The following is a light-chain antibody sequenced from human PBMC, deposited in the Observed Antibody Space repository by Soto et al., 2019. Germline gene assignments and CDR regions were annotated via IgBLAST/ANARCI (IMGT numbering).Light chain of an antibody. Sequence: QSVLTQPASVSGSPGQSITISCTGTSSDVGGYNYVSWYQQHPGNAPKLLIYEVSNRPSGVSNRFSGSKSGNTASLTISGLQAEDEADYYCSSNTGTNTLVFGGGTKLTVL. CDR3: SSNTGTNTLV. J-gene: IGLJ2*01. V-gene: IGLV2-14*01. CDR1: SSDVGGYNY. CDR2: EVS.